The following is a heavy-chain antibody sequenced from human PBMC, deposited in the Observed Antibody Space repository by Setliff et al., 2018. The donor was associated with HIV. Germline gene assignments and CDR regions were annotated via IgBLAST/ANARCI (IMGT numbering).Heavy chain of an antibody. D-gene: IGHD3-3*01. V-gene: IGHV3-23*01. CDR1: GFIFSSYA. CDR3: AKEQGTIFGVIKAHFDY. CDR2: LSGSGGSP. J-gene: IGHJ4*02. Sequence: GGSLRLSCAASGFIFSSYAMSWVRQAPGKGLGWVSTLSGSGGSPFYADSVKGRFTISRDNSKKTLYLQMNSLRAEDTAVYYCAKEQGTIFGVIKAHFDYWGQGALVTVSS.